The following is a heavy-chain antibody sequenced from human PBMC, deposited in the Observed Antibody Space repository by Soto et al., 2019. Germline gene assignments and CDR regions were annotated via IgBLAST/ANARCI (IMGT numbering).Heavy chain of an antibody. Sequence: QVQLQESGPGLVKPSGTLSLTCAVSGGSISSSNWWSWVRQPPGKGLEWIGEIYHSGSTNYNPSLKSRVTISVDKSKNQFSLKLSSVTAADTAVYYCAIEGSITIPERDYYYGMDVWGQGTTVTVSS. CDR3: AIEGSITIPERDYYYGMDV. CDR1: GGSISSSNW. D-gene: IGHD3-9*01. CDR2: IYHSGST. J-gene: IGHJ6*02. V-gene: IGHV4-4*02.